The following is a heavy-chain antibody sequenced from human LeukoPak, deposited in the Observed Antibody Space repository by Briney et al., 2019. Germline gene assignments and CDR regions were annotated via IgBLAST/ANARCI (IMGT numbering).Heavy chain of an antibody. D-gene: IGHD6-13*01. Sequence: SETLSLTCTVSGGSISSYYWSWIRQPPGKGLEWIGYIYYSGSTNYNPSLKSRVTISVDTSKNQFSLKLSSVTAADTAVYYCARNRIAAAGRIYYFDYWGQGTLVTVSS. CDR2: IYYSGST. CDR3: ARNRIAAAGRIYYFDY. J-gene: IGHJ4*02. CDR1: GGSISSYY. V-gene: IGHV4-59*01.